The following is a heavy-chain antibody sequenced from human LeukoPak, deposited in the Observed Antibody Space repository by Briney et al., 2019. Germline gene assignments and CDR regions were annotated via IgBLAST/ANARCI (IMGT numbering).Heavy chain of an antibody. CDR1: GFTVSSNY. J-gene: IGHJ4*02. V-gene: IGHV3-11*04. D-gene: IGHD6-13*01. CDR3: ARVVLPGIAAAGNDY. CDR2: ISSSGSII. Sequence: GGSLRLSCAASGFTVSSNYMSWVRQAPGKGLEWVSYISSSGSIIYYADSVRGRFTVSRDNAKNSLYLQMNSLRAEDTAVYYCARVVLPGIAAAGNDYWGQGTLVTVSS.